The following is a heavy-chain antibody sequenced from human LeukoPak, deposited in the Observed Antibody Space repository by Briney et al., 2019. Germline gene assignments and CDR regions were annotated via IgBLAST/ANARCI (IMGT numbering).Heavy chain of an antibody. V-gene: IGHV3-21*01. CDR2: ISSSSSYI. Sequence: GGSLRLSCAASGFTFSSYSMNWVRQAPGKGLEWVSSISSSSSYIYYADSEKGRFTISRDNAKNSLYLQMNSLRAEDTAVYYCAIWASGWRDYWGQGTLATVSS. J-gene: IGHJ4*02. D-gene: IGHD6-19*01. CDR3: AIWASGWRDY. CDR1: GFTFSSYS.